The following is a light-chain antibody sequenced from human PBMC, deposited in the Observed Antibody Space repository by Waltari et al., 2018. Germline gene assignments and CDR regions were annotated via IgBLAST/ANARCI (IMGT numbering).Light chain of an antibody. CDR3: QQYHDLPT. V-gene: IGKV1-33*01. CDR2: EAS. J-gene: IGKJ5*01. Sequence: IQMTQSPSSLYASVGDSVTITCQAPEDITNYLTWYQKKPGKAPKLLIYEASNLETGVPSRFSGSGSGTDFTFAISSLHPEDVATYYCQQYHDLPTFGQGTRLEIK. CDR1: EDITNY.